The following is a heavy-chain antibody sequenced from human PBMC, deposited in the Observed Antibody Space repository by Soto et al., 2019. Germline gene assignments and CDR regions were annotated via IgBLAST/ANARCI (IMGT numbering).Heavy chain of an antibody. J-gene: IGHJ4*02. D-gene: IGHD2-2*01. CDR1: DGYISSYY. CDR2: IYYRGST. CDR3: GRYAGYVDS. Sequence: PSVPMSHTCSVSDGYISSYYWSRIRKNTGKGLEWIGYIYYRGSTNYNPSLESRVAISIDTSKTQFSLKVSSVSAADTAVYYCGRYAGYVDSWGQGTLVTVSS. V-gene: IGHV4-59*01.